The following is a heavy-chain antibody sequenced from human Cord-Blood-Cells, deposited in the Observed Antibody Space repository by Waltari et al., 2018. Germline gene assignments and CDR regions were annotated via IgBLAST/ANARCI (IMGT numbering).Heavy chain of an antibody. CDR1: GYTFTGYY. D-gene: IGHD6-6*01. CDR3: ASRAARLWLDAFDI. CDR2: INPTSDGS. V-gene: IGHV1-2*02. J-gene: IGHJ3*02. Sequence: QVQLVQSGAEVKKPGASVKVSCKASGYTFTGYYMHWVRQDPGQGLEWMRWINPTSDGSNNAQRFHGRVIMTRDKSIRTVYRELTRLRSDDTAFYYCASRAARLWLDAFDIWGQGTMVTVSS.